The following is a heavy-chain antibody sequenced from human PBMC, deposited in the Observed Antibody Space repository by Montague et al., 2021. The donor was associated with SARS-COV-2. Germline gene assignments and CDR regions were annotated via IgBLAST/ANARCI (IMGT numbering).Heavy chain of an antibody. CDR3: ARPFRIGMAGMPLLT. CDR1: GGSFSNYY. CDR2: INNTGST. Sequence: SETLSLTCAVYGGSFSNYYWTWICQSPGKRLEWIGEINNTGSTTYNPNPKSRVTMSVDTSKNQFYLKLTAVTVADTAPYYCARPFRIGMAGMPLLTWGQGTLVTVSS. V-gene: IGHV4-34*10. D-gene: IGHD6-19*01. J-gene: IGHJ5*02.